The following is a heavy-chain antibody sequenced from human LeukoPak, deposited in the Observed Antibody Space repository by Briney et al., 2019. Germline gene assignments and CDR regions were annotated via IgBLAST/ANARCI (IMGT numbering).Heavy chain of an antibody. CDR1: GFTFSGYA. V-gene: IGHV3-74*01. J-gene: IGHJ4*02. D-gene: IGHD4-11*01. CDR2: INPGGSST. Sequence: GGSLRLSCAASGFTFSGYAMNWVRQAPGKGLVWVSRINPGGSSTAYADSVKGRFTISRDNAKNTLYLQMNSLRAEDTAVYYCARSNQADDYWGQGTLVTVSS. CDR3: ARSNQADDY.